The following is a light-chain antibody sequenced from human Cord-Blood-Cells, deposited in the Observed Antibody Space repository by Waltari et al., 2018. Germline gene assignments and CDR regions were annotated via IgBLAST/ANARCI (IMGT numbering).Light chain of an antibody. CDR2: DAS. CDR1: QSVSSY. CDR3: QRRSKWPGLT. J-gene: IGKJ4*01. Sequence: EIVLTQSPATLSLSPGERATLSCRASQSVSSYLAWYQQKPGQAPRLLIYDASNRATGIPARFSGGGSRTDFTLIISSVAPEDFAVYYCQRRSKWPGLTFGGGTKVEIK. V-gene: IGKV3-11*01.